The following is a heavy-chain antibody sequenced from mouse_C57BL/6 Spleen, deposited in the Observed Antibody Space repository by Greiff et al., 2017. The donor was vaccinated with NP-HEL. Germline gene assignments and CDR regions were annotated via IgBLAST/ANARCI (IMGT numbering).Heavy chain of an antibody. CDR1: GYSFTGYY. CDR2: INPSTGGT. D-gene: IGHD2-1*01. Sequence: EVKVVESGPELVKPGASVKISCKASGYSFTGYYMNWVKQSPEKSLEWIGEINPSTGGTTYNQKFKAKATLTVDKSSSTAYMQLKSLTSEDSAVYYCALVYYGKPFGAMDYWGQGTSVTVSS. CDR3: ALVYYGKPFGAMDY. V-gene: IGHV1-42*01. J-gene: IGHJ4*01.